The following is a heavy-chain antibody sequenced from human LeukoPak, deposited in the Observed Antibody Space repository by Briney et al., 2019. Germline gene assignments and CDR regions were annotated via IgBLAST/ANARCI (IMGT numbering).Heavy chain of an antibody. D-gene: IGHD3-10*01. CDR1: GFSFSTYA. J-gene: IGHJ6*02. V-gene: IGHV3-30-3*01. Sequence: PGRSLRLSCAASGFSFSTYAMHWVCQAPGKGLEWVAVISYDGSNKYYADSVKGRFTISRDNSKNTLYLQMNSLRAEDTAVYYSARDRLWGMVRGASATNGMDVWGQGTTVTVSS. CDR2: ISYDGSNK. CDR3: ARDRLWGMVRGASATNGMDV.